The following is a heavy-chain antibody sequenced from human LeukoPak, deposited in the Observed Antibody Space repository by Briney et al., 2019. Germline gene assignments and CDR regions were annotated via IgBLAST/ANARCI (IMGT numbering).Heavy chain of an antibody. J-gene: IGHJ4*02. CDR1: GYSFTRNW. CDR2: IYPGDSDT. CDR3: ARLYSGYDSYFDY. D-gene: IGHD5-12*01. Sequence: GESLKISCKGSGYSFTRNWIGWVRQMPGKGLEWMGIIYPGDSDTRYSPSFQGQVTISADKSISAAYLQWSTLKASDTAMYYCARLYSGYDSYFDYWGQGTLVTVSS. V-gene: IGHV5-51*01.